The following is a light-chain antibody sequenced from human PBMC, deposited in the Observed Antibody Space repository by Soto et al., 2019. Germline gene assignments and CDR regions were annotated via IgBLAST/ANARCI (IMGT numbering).Light chain of an antibody. J-gene: IGKJ1*01. CDR1: QGISND. CDR3: IQYNTCPCT. Sequence: DIQMTQSPSSLSASVGDRVTITCRASQGISNDLDWYQQKPAKAPERLIYAASSLQSGVPSRFSGIGSGTEFTISNSSLQAEEFATYFCIQYNTCPCTFGQGTKVEIK. V-gene: IGKV1-17*01. CDR2: AAS.